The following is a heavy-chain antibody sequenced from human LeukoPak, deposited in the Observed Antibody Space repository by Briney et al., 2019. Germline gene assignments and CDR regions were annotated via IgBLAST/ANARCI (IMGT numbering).Heavy chain of an antibody. CDR3: ARDTVLWFGESYDPYNWFDP. CDR1: GFTFSDYY. Sequence: GGSLRLSCAASGFTFSDYYMSWIRQAPGKGLEWVSYISSSGSTIYYADSVKGRFTISRDNAKNSLYLQMNSLRAEDTAVYYCARDTVLWFGESYDPYNWFDPWGQGTLVTVSS. CDR2: ISSSGSTI. J-gene: IGHJ5*02. V-gene: IGHV3-11*04. D-gene: IGHD3-10*01.